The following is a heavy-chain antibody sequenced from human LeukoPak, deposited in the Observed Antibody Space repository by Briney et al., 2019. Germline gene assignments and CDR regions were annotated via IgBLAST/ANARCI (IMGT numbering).Heavy chain of an antibody. J-gene: IGHJ4*02. V-gene: IGHV4-59*01. CDR2: IYYSGST. Sequence: PQTPPPTCTDPRGPIRSYYWSWIRQPPPKGLEWIGYIYYSGSTNYNPSLKSRVTISVDTSKNQLSLKLSSVTAADTAVYYCARGGFFLDYWGQGTLVTVSS. CDR1: RGPIRSYY. D-gene: IGHD3-10*01. CDR3: ARGGFFLDY.